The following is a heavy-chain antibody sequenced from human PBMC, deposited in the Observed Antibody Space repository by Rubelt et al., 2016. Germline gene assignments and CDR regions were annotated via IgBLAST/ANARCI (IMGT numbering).Heavy chain of an antibody. J-gene: IGHJ6*02. CDR1: GGSINSYY. D-gene: IGHD4-11*01. V-gene: IGHV4-59*01. CDR3: ARALFLDDSQSYFYAMDD. Sequence: GGSINSYYWSWIRQPPGKGLEWIGYSSYSGSTNYNPSLKSRVTMSVDTSRDQVSLKLSSVTAADTAVYYCARALFLDDSQSYFYAMDDWGQGTTVIVSS. CDR2: SSYSGST.